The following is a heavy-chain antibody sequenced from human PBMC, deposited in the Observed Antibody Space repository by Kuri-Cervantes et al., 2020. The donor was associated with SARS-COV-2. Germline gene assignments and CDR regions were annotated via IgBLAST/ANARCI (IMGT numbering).Heavy chain of an antibody. J-gene: IGHJ4*02. CDR1: GGTFSSYA. V-gene: IGHV1-69*06. D-gene: IGHD3-3*01. CDR3: ARGWSGYSLDPPHFDY. CDR2: IIPIFGTA. Sequence: SVKVSCKASGGTFSSYAISWVRQAPGQGLEWMGGIIPIFGTANYAQKFQGRVTITADKSTSTAYMELSSLRSEDTAVYYCARGWSGYSLDPPHFDYWGQGTLVTVSS.